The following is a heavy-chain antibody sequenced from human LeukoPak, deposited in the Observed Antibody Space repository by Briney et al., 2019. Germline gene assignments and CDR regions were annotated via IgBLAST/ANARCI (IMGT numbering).Heavy chain of an antibody. CDR2: ISGSGGST. D-gene: IGHD4-17*01. V-gene: IGHV3-23*01. CDR1: GLTFSSYA. J-gene: IGHJ4*02. Sequence: PGGSLRLSCAASGLTFSSYAMSWVRQAPGKGLEWVSAISGSGGSTYYADSVKGQFTISRDNSKSTLYLQMNSLRAEDTAVYYCAKVWDSIYGDYFDYWGQGTLVTVSS. CDR3: AKVWDSIYGDYFDY.